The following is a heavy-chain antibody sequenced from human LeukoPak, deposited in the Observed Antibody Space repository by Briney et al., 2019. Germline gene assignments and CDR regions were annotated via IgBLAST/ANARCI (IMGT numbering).Heavy chain of an antibody. Sequence: PSGTLSLTCAVSGGSITSANWWSWVRQSPGKGLEWIGEIYHTGNTNYNPSLNSRVSMSLDRSKNQFSLRLTSVTAADTAVYYCARDSGTTGEVKFDPWGQGTLVTVSS. CDR2: IYHTGNT. CDR3: ARDSGTTGEVKFDP. V-gene: IGHV4-4*02. CDR1: GGSITSANW. D-gene: IGHD3-10*01. J-gene: IGHJ5*02.